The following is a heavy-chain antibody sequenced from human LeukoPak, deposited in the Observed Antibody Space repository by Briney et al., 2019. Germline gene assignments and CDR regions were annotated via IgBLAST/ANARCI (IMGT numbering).Heavy chain of an antibody. V-gene: IGHV3-53*01. CDR2: IYSGGTT. J-gene: IGHJ4*02. CDR3: AKEYTGTFSPFPSYFDN. D-gene: IGHD1-26*01. Sequence: PGGSLRLSCAVSGFTVSGNYMSWVRQAPGKGLEWVSLIYSGGTTYYADSVKGRFTISRDNSKNTLYLQMNSLRAEDTAIYYCAKEYTGTFSPFPSYFDNWGQGTLVTVSS. CDR1: GFTVSGNY.